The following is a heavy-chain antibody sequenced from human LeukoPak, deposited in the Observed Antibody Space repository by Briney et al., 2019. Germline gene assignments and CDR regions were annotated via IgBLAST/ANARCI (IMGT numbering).Heavy chain of an antibody. V-gene: IGHV1-18*01. CDR2: ISAYNGNT. Sequence: ASVKVSCKASGYTFTSYGISWVRQAPGQGLEWMGWISAYNGNTNYAQKLQGRVTMTTDTSTSTAYMELRSLRSDDTAAYYCARGGGMSRPTITMIVDYWGQGTLVTVSS. J-gene: IGHJ4*02. CDR3: ARGGGMSRPTITMIVDY. D-gene: IGHD3-22*01. CDR1: GYTFTSYG.